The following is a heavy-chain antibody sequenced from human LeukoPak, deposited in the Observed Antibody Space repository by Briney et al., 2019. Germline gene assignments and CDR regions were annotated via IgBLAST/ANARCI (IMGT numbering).Heavy chain of an antibody. D-gene: IGHD2-2*01. Sequence: PGGSLRLSCAASGFTFSSYEMNWVRQAPGKGLEWVANIKQDESEKYYVDSVKGRFTISRDNAKNSLYLQMNSLRAEDTAVYYCAREKEGYCSRTSCYLDYYYYYMDVWGKGTTVTISS. V-gene: IGHV3-7*01. CDR1: GFTFSSYE. J-gene: IGHJ6*03. CDR3: AREKEGYCSRTSCYLDYYYYYMDV. CDR2: IKQDESEK.